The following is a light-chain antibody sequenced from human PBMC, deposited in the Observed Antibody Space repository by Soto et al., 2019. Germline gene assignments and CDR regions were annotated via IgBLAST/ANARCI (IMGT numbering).Light chain of an antibody. CDR1: QSVGSSY. CDR3: QQYATSPFT. V-gene: IGKV3-20*01. CDR2: GAS. Sequence: EIVLTQSPGTLSLSPGERATLSCRASQSVGSSYLAWYQQKPGQAPRVLVYGASSRATGIPDRFSGSGSGTDFTLTISRLEPEDFAVSYCQQYATSPFTFGPGTKVDIK. J-gene: IGKJ3*01.